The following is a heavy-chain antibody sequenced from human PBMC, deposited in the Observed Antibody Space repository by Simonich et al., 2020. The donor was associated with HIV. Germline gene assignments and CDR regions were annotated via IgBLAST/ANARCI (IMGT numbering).Heavy chain of an antibody. CDR1: GYSIRNGYY. CDR3: ARADWESDLHWYFDL. Sequence: QVQLQESGPGLVKPSETLSLTCGVSGYSIRNGYYWGWIRQPPGKGLEWIGSIDHSGRTYYHPSLKSRVTISVDTSKNQFSLNLTSVTAADTAVYYCARADWESDLHWYFDLWGRGTLVTVSS. V-gene: IGHV4-38-2*01. J-gene: IGHJ2*01. CDR2: IDHSGRT. D-gene: IGHD3-9*01.